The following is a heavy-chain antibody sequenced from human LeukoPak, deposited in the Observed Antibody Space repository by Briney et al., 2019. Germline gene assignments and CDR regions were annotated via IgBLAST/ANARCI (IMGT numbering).Heavy chain of an antibody. Sequence: SETLSLTCTVSGGSISSGGYYWSWIRQHPGKGLEWIGYIYYSGSTYYSPSLKSRVTISVDTSKNQFSLKLSSVTAADTAVYYCARGRDNYYDSSGYYNMFDYWGQGTLVTVSS. V-gene: IGHV4-31*03. CDR2: IYYSGST. CDR3: ARGRDNYYDSSGYYNMFDY. CDR1: GGSISSGGYY. J-gene: IGHJ4*02. D-gene: IGHD3-22*01.